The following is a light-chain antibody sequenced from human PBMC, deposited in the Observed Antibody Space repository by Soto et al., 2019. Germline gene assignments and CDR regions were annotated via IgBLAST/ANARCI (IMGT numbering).Light chain of an antibody. CDR2: HAS. CDR1: RSLSSDY. CDR3: QQYGASLT. Sequence: EIVLMQSPSTLSLSPGERATLSWRGRSLSSDYLAWYQQKPGQAPRLLFYHASRRATGIPDRFSVSGSGTDFTLTISRLEPGDFAVYFCQQYGASLTFGGGAKVDIK. V-gene: IGKV3-20*01. J-gene: IGKJ4*01.